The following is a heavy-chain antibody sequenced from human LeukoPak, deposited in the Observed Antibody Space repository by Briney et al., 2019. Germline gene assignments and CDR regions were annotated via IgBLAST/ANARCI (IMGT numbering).Heavy chain of an antibody. Sequence: GASVKVSCKASGGTFSSYAISWVRQAPGQGLEWMGRIIPIFGTANYAQKFQGRVTITTDESTSTAYMELSSLRSEDTAVYYCARGGSARAAFDIWGQGTMVTVSS. V-gene: IGHV1-69*05. CDR2: IIPIFGTA. D-gene: IGHD3-10*01. J-gene: IGHJ3*02. CDR1: GGTFSSYA. CDR3: ARGGSARAAFDI.